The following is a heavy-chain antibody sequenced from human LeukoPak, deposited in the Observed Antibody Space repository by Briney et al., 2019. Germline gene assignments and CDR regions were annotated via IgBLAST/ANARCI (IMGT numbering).Heavy chain of an antibody. Sequence: SETLSLTCTVSSYSISSGYYWGWIRQPPGKGLEWIGNIYHSGNTYYKPSLKSRVTISVDTSKNQFSLKLSSVTAADTAVYYCARDRLQLQSWGQGTLVTVSS. CDR3: ARDRLQLQS. J-gene: IGHJ5*02. D-gene: IGHD1-1*01. CDR2: IYHSGNT. V-gene: IGHV4-38-2*02. CDR1: SYSISSGYY.